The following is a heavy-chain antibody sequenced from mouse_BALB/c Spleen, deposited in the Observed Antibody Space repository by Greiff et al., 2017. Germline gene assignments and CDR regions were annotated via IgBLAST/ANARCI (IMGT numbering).Heavy chain of an antibody. J-gene: IGHJ4*01. CDR1: GFTFSSYA. CDR2: ISSGGST. Sequence: EVKLVESGGGLVKPGGSLKLSCAASGFTFSSYAMSWVRQTPEKRLEWVASISSGGSTYYPDNVKGRFTISRDNARNILYLQMSSLRSEDTAMYYCARAAAMDYWGQGTSVTVSS. CDR3: ARAAAMDY. V-gene: IGHV5-6-5*01.